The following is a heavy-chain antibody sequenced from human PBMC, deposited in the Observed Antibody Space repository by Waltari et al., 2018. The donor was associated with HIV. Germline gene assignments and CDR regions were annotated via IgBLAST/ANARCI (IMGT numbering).Heavy chain of an antibody. V-gene: IGHV3-30*01. CDR1: GFIFSTYA. CDR2: ISYEGSDE. J-gene: IGHJ3*02. Sequence: QVQLVESGGGVVQPGRSLRLSCAASGFIFSTYAVHWVRQAPGGGLEWVALISYEGSDESYADSVNGRFTISRDNSKNTLYLQMNSLRAEDTAVYYCARAPPYSTRWFYDAFDIWGQGTMVTVSS. D-gene: IGHD6-13*01. CDR3: ARAPPYSTRWFYDAFDI.